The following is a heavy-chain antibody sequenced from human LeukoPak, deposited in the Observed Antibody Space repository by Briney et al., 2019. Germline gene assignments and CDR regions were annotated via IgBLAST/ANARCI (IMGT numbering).Heavy chain of an antibody. CDR1: GGTFSSYA. Sequence: SVNVSCKASGGTFSSYAISWVRQAAGQGLEWMGGIIPIFGTANYAQKFQGRVTITTDESTSTAYMELSSLRSEDTAVHYCAREKGGFLFDPWGQGTLVTVSS. J-gene: IGHJ5*02. V-gene: IGHV1-69*05. D-gene: IGHD5-12*01. CDR3: AREKGGFLFDP. CDR2: IIPIFGTA.